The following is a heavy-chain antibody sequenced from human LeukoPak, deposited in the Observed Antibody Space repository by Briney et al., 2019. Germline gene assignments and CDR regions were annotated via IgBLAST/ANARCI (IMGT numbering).Heavy chain of an antibody. CDR1: GSSINSGYY. CDR2: IYTSGTT. J-gene: IGHJ4*02. Sequence: PLETLSLTCTVSGSSINSGYYWGWIRQPAGKGLEWIGRIYTSGTTNHNPSLKSRVTTSVDTSKNQFSLSLRSVTAADTAVYYCARSGRTEYGDYPFGYWGQGTLVTVSS. D-gene: IGHD4-17*01. CDR3: ARSGRTEYGDYPFGY. V-gene: IGHV4-61*02.